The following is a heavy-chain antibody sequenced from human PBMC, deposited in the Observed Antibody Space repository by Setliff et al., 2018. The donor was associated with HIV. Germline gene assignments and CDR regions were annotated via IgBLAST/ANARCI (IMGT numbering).Heavy chain of an antibody. V-gene: IGHV3-49*05. D-gene: IGHD2-2*01. J-gene: IGHJ4*02. CDR1: GFTFGDYA. CDR3: SRGPHRYCSRTNCMYDY. CDR2: IRSKTYGGTT. Sequence: NPGGSLRLSCAASGFTFGDYAMSWFRQAPGKGLEWISFIRSKTYGGTTEYAASVKGRFTISRDDAQSIAYLQMNSLEIEDTALYYCSRGPHRYCSRTNCMYDYWGQGTLVTVSS.